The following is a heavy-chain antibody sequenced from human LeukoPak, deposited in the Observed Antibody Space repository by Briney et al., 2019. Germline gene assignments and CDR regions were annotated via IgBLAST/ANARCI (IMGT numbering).Heavy chain of an antibody. CDR1: GFTFSNAW. J-gene: IGHJ6*02. CDR3: SLYDFWSGHDYDMDV. Sequence: PGGSLRLSCAASGFTFSNAWMRWVRQAPGKGLEWVGRIKSKTDGGTTAYAAPVKGRFTISRDDSKNTLYLQMNSLKTEDTAAYYCSLYDFWSGHDYDMDVWGQGTTVTVSS. CDR2: IKSKTDGGTT. V-gene: IGHV3-15*01. D-gene: IGHD3-3*01.